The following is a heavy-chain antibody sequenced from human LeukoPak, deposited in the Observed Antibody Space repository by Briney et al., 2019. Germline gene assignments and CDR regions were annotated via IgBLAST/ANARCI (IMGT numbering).Heavy chain of an antibody. CDR3: ASRLLNNWNDSFRIFDY. CDR2: INHSGST. J-gene: IGHJ4*02. V-gene: IGHV4-34*01. D-gene: IGHD1-1*01. CDR1: GGSFSGYY. Sequence: SETLSLTCAVYGGSFSGYYWSWIRQPPGKGLEWIGEINHSGSTNYNPSLKSRVTISVDTSKNQFSLKLSSVTAADTAVYYCASRLLNNWNDSFRIFDYWGQGNLVTVSS.